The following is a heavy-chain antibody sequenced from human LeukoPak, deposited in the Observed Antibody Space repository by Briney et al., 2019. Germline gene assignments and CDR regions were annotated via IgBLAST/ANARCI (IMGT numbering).Heavy chain of an antibody. D-gene: IGHD1-26*01. CDR2: ISAYNGNT. Sequence: ASVKVSCKASGYTFTNYIISWVRQAPGQGLEWMGWISAYNGNTNYAQKLQGRVTMTTDASTATAYMELRSLRSDDTAVYYCARGGNYFRFDPWGQGTLVTVSS. CDR3: ARGGNYFRFDP. J-gene: IGHJ5*02. V-gene: IGHV1-18*01. CDR1: GYTFTNYI.